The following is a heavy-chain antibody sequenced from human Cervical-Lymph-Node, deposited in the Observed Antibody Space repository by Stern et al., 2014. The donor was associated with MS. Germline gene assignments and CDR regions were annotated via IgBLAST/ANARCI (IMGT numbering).Heavy chain of an antibody. CDR1: GFTFSSYA. V-gene: IGHV3-23*01. Sequence: EVQLLESGGGLVQPGGSLRLSCAASGFTFSSYAMSWVRQAPGKGLEWVSGISRSGGSTYYADSVKGRFTISRDNSKNTLYLQMNSLRAEDTAVYYCAKLRGSLRIDYEDYWGQGTLVTVSS. CDR2: ISRSGGST. CDR3: AKLRGSLRIDYEDY. D-gene: IGHD4-17*01. J-gene: IGHJ4*02.